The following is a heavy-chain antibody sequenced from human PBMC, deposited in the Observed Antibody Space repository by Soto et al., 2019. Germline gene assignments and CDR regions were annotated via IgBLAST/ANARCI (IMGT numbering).Heavy chain of an antibody. CDR2: IWHDGSKK. V-gene: IGHV3-33*01. J-gene: IGHJ4*02. D-gene: IGHD3-22*01. CDR3: GREATYYYGSSGYYG. Sequence: QVRVVESGGGVVQPGRSLRLSCAASGFTFSSYAMHWVRQAPGKGLEWVAVIWHDGSKKYYADSVKGRFTISRDNSKNALHLPMNSLRAAATALYYCGREATYYYGSSGYYGWGQGTLVTVSS. CDR1: GFTFSSYA.